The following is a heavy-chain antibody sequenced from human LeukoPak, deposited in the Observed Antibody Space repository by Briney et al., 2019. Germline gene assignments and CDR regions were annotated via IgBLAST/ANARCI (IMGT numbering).Heavy chain of an antibody. CDR3: ARVAEAAAFDS. V-gene: IGHV3-21*01. CDR1: GFIFSSYS. D-gene: IGHD6-13*01. J-gene: IGHJ4*02. CDR2: ISSSNSYI. Sequence: GGSLRLSCAVSGFIFSSYSMNWVRQAPGKGLEWVSSISSSNSYIYYSNSVKGRFTISRENAKNSIYLQMNSLRAEDTDVYYCARVAEAAAFDSWGQGTLVTVSS.